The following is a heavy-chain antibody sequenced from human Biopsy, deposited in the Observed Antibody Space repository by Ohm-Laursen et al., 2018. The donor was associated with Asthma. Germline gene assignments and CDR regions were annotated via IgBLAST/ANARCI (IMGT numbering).Heavy chain of an antibody. CDR3: ARGDSSGWSHYYFDY. Sequence: SLRLSCAASGFTVSRDHMFWVRQAPGKGLEWVSVIYSGGTSHTADSVRGRFTISRDFSKNTPHLRMHSLRVEDTAVYYCARGDSSGWSHYYFDYWGQGTLVTVSS. CDR2: IYSGGTS. V-gene: IGHV3-53*01. CDR1: GFTVSRDH. D-gene: IGHD6-19*01. J-gene: IGHJ4*02.